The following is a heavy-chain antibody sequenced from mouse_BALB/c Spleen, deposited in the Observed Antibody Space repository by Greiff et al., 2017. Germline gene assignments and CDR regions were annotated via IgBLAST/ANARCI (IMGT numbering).Heavy chain of an antibody. J-gene: IGHJ2*01. V-gene: IGHV1-20*02. CDR1: GYSFTGYF. D-gene: IGHD1-1*01. Sequence: EVQLQQSGPELVKPGASVKISCKASGYSFTGYFMNWVMQSHGKSLEWIGRINPYNGDTFYNQKFKGKATLTVDKSSSTAHMELRSLASEDSAVYYCARGGYYYGSSYDDWGQGTTLTVSS. CDR3: ARGGYYYGSSYDD. CDR2: INPYNGDT.